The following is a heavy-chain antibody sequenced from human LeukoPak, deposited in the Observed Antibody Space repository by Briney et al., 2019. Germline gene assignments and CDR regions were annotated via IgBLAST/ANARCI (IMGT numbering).Heavy chain of an antibody. J-gene: IGHJ4*02. CDR2: ISGDGSST. CDR1: GFTFSGYW. D-gene: IGHD3-22*01. CDR3: VRHSSGYYLDY. Sequence: GGSLRLSCAASGFTFSGYWMHWVRQGPGKGLVRVSRISGDGSSTMYADSVKGRFTISSDNAKNTLYLQMNSLRAEDTAVYYCVRHSSGYYLDYWGQGTLVTVSS. V-gene: IGHV3-74*03.